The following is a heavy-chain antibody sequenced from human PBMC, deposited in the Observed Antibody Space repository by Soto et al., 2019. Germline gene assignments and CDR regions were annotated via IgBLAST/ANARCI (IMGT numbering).Heavy chain of an antibody. CDR1: GFTFSSYG. CDR3: ARDSDSSGYYLLDV. V-gene: IGHV3-33*01. CDR2: IWYDGSNK. J-gene: IGHJ6*02. D-gene: IGHD3-22*01. Sequence: PGGSLRLSCAASGFTFSSYGMHWVRQAPGKGLEWVAVIWYDGSNKYYADSVKGRFTISRDNSKNTLYLQMNSLRAEDTAVYYCARDSDSSGYYLLDVWGQGTTVTVSS.